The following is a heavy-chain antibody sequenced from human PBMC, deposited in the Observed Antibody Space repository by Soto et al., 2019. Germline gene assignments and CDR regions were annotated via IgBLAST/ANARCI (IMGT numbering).Heavy chain of an antibody. CDR2: IIPIFDTA. CDR3: ARGPPGLDYYNGMDV. Sequence: QVQLVQSGAEVKKPGSSVKVSCKASGGTFSRYAISWVRQAPGQGLEWMGGIIPIFDTANYAQRFQGRVMITADESTSTAYMELSSLRSEDTAVYYCARGPPGLDYYNGMDVWGQGTTVTVSS. D-gene: IGHD5-12*01. V-gene: IGHV1-69*12. CDR1: GGTFSRYA. J-gene: IGHJ6*02.